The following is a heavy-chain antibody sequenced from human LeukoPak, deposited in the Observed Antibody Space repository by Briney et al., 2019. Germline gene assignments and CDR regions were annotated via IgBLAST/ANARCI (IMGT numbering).Heavy chain of an antibody. CDR2: IYYSGST. Sequence: PSETLSLTCTVSGGSISSYYWSWIWQPPGKGLEWIGYIYYSGSTNYNPSLKSRVTISVDTSKNQFSLKLSSVTAADTAVYYCAGSTSRTGGYYYYYYMDVWGKGTTVTVSS. V-gene: IGHV4-59*08. CDR3: AGSTSRTGGYYYYYYMDV. D-gene: IGHD2-2*01. CDR1: GGSISSYY. J-gene: IGHJ6*03.